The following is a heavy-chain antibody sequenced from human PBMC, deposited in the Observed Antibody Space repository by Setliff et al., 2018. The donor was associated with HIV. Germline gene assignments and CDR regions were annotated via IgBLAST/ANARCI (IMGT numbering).Heavy chain of an antibody. J-gene: IGHJ4*02. CDR3: ARVRLYNSALDY. CDR2: IHQDGSEK. V-gene: IGHV3-7*01. CDR1: GFTLSSTY. D-gene: IGHD3-22*01. Sequence: PGGSLRLSCAASGFTLSSTYMAWVRQAPGKGLEWVANIHQDGSEKYYVDSVKGRFFISRDNTRNTLSLQMNTLRPEDTAVYFCARVRLYNSALDYWGQGTLVTVSS.